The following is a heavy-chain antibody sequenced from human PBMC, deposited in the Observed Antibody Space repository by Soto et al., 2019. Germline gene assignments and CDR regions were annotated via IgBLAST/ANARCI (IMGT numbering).Heavy chain of an antibody. CDR3: AREGYTFGPGAVRGAFDI. V-gene: IGHV1-69*15. Sequence: QVQLVQSGAEVRRPGSSVKVSCKASGGTFGSNAISWVRQAPGQGLEWMGNIIPIFGTTNNAQKFQGRVTITADESTNTAYMERSSLRSEDTAVYYCAREGYTFGPGAVRGAFDIWGQGTVVTVSS. D-gene: IGHD1-1*01. J-gene: IGHJ3*02. CDR1: GGTFGSNA. CDR2: IIPIFGTT.